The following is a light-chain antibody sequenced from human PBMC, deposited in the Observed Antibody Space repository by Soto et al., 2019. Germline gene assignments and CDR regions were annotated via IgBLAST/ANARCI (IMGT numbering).Light chain of an antibody. CDR1: QSVRTH. Sequence: DIQMTQSPSSLSASIGDRVTITCRASQSVRTHLNWYHQKPGKAPELLIYAASSLQAGVPSRFSCSGSGTDFTLTISSLHPEDFGDYYCQQSYSPPRTFGQGTSLEIK. CDR3: QQSYSPPRT. J-gene: IGKJ2*01. CDR2: AAS. V-gene: IGKV1-39*01.